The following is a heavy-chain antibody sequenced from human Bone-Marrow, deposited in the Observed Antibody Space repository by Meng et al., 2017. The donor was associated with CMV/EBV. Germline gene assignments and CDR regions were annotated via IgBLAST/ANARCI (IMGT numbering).Heavy chain of an antibody. CDR2: TYYKSKWYN. J-gene: IGHJ4*02. Sequence: VSSKRAAWNWIRQSPSRGLEWLGRTYYKSKWYNDYAVSVKSRITINPDTSKNQFSLQLNSVTPEDTALYYCARGSGSYYDMHSFDYWGQGTLVTVSS. CDR3: ARGSGSYYDMHSFDY. V-gene: IGHV6-1*01. D-gene: IGHD1-26*01. CDR1: VSSKRAA.